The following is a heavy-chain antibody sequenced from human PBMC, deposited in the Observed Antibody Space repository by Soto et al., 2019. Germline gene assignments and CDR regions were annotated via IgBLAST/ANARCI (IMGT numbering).Heavy chain of an antibody. Sequence: EVQLLESGGGLVQPGGSLRLSCAASGFTFSIYAMSWVRHAPGKGMEWVSSISGSGGSTYYADSVKGRFTISRDNSKNTLYLQMNSRRAEDTAVYYCATEDSSGWYSEVDGMDVWCQGPTVTVSS. V-gene: IGHV3-23*01. CDR1: GFTFSIYA. CDR2: ISGSGGST. J-gene: IGHJ6*02. CDR3: ATEDSSGWYSEVDGMDV. D-gene: IGHD6-19*01.